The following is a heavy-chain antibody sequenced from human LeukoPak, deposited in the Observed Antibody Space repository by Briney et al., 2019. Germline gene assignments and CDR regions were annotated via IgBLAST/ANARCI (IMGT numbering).Heavy chain of an antibody. CDR3: ARHSTVLRYFDWLFVGYNY. D-gene: IGHD3-9*01. V-gene: IGHV4-34*01. CDR1: GGSFSGYY. CDR2: INHSGST. J-gene: IGHJ4*02. Sequence: SETLSLTCAVYGGSFSGYYWSWIRQPPGKGLEWIGEINHSGSTNYNPSLKSRVTISVDTSKNQFSLKLSFVTAADTAVYYCARHSTVLRYFDWLFVGYNYWGQGTLVTVSS.